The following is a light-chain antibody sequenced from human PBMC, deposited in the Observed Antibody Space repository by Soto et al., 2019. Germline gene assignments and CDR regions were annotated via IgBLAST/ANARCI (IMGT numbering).Light chain of an antibody. CDR2: KAS. CDR1: QSISSW. J-gene: IGKJ2*01. Sequence: DIQMTHSPSTLSASVGDRVTITCRTSQSISSWLAWYQHKPGKAPKLLIKKASTLESGVPSRCSGSGSGTEFTLTISSLQPDDFATYYCQLYNSYSDTFGQGTKLEIK. V-gene: IGKV1-5*03. CDR3: QLYNSYSDT.